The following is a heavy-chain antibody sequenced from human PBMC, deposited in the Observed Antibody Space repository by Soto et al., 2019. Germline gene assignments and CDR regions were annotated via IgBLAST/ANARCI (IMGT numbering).Heavy chain of an antibody. CDR1: GYSFTSYW. V-gene: IGHV5-51*01. Sequence: GESLKISCKGSGYSFTSYWIGWVRQMPGKGLEWMGIIYPGDSDTRYSPSFQGQVTISADKSISTAYLQWSSLKASDTAMYYCAKDWGVRHIHYFYGMDVWGQGTTVTVSS. CDR2: IYPGDSDT. CDR3: AKDWGVRHIHYFYGMDV. J-gene: IGHJ6*02. D-gene: IGHD3-10*01.